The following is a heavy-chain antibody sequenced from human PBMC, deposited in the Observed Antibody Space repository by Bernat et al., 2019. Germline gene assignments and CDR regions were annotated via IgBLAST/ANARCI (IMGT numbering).Heavy chain of an antibody. Sequence: EVQLVESGGGLVQPGGSLKLSCAASGFTFSGSAMHWVRQASGKGLEWVGRIRSKANSYATACAASVKGRLTISRNDTKNTAYLQMNSLKTEDTAVYYCTRVVISRISTYYYYGMDVWGQGTTVTVSS. D-gene: IGHD3-22*01. V-gene: IGHV3-73*01. CDR2: IRSKANSYAT. J-gene: IGHJ6*02. CDR1: GFTFSGSA. CDR3: TRVVISRISTYYYYGMDV.